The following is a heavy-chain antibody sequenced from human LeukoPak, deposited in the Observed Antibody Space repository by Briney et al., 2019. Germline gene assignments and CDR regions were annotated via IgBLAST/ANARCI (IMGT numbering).Heavy chain of an antibody. CDR3: AKESLL. V-gene: IGHV3-49*04. Sequence: GGSLRLSCTSSGFTFGDYSMTWVRQAPGKGLEWVGFVRSKAYGGTTEYAASVKGRFTISRDDSKSIAYLQMNSLRAEDTAVYYCAKESLLWGQGILVTVSS. CDR1: GFTFGDYS. J-gene: IGHJ4*02. CDR2: VRSKAYGGTT.